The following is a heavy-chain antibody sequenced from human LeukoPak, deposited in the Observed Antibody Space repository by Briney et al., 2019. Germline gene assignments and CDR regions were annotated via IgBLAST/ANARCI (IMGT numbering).Heavy chain of an antibody. CDR3: TTDLVVGY. CDR2: IKSKTDGGTT. J-gene: IGHJ4*02. CDR1: GFTFRYAL. V-gene: IGHV3-15*01. D-gene: IGHD2-2*01. Sequence: GSLRPSRAASGFTFRYALMSLVRQAPGKGVGWVGRIKSKTDGGTTDYAAPVKGRFTISRDDSKNTLYLQMNSLKTEDTAVYYCTTDLVVGYWGQGTLVTVSS.